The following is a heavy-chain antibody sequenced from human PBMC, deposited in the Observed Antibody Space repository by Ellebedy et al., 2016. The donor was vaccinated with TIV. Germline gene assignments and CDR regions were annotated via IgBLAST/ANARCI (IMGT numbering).Heavy chain of an antibody. CDR3: AAITFGGVIVPDTDH. J-gene: IGHJ4*02. CDR2: VSYDGYNK. D-gene: IGHD3-16*02. V-gene: IGHV3-30-3*01. CDR1: GVVLSGSS. Sequence: PGGSLRLSCAASGVVLSGSSVNWVRQAPGKGLEWVAVVSYDGYNKNYVDSVKGRFTISRDNSKNTLYLQMNSLRADDTAVYYCAAITFGGVIVPDTDHWGQGTLVIVSS.